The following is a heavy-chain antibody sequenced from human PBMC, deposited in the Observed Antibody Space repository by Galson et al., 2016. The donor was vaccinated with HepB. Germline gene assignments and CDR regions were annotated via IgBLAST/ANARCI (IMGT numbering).Heavy chain of an antibody. CDR3: VKGGYYCLPS. CDR2: IFHDGSS. J-gene: IGHJ5*02. D-gene: IGHD3-22*01. V-gene: IGHV4-4*02. Sequence: SETLSPTCAVSGASITDYTWWHWVRQPPGKGREWIGEIFHDGSSNVNPSLKSRVTISVDKFNNHFSMELRPVTAADTAVYYCVKGGYYCLPSWGQGTLVTVSS. CDR1: GASITDYTW.